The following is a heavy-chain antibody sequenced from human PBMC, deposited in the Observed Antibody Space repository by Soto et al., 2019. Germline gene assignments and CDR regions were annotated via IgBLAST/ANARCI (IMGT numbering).Heavy chain of an antibody. CDR3: AKIGRNVVVVAATFLLMDV. J-gene: IGHJ6*03. CDR2: ISGSGGST. D-gene: IGHD2-15*01. Sequence: PGGSLRLSCAASGFTFSSYAMSWVRQAPGKGLEWVSAISGSGGSTYYADSVKGRFTISRDNSKNTLYLQMNSLRAEDTAVYYCAKIGRNVVVVAATFLLMDVWGKGTTVTAP. V-gene: IGHV3-23*01. CDR1: GFTFSSYA.